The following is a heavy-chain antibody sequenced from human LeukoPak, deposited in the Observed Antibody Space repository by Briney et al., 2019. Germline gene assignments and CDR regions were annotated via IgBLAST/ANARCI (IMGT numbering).Heavy chain of an antibody. CDR2: IYPGDSDT. V-gene: IGHV5-51*01. CDR1: GYSFTSYW. J-gene: IGHJ4*02. Sequence: GESLKISCKGSGYSFTSYWIGWVRQMPGKGLEWMGIIYPGDSDTRYSPSFQGQATISADKSISTAYLQWSSLKASDTAMYYCAREPNINVDGVDYWGQGTLVTVSS. CDR3: AREPNINVDGVDY. D-gene: IGHD2/OR15-2a*01.